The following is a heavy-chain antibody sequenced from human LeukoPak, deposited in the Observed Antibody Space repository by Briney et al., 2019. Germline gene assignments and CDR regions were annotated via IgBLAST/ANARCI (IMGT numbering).Heavy chain of an antibody. D-gene: IGHD5-18*01. CDR3: ARQEGQLWLIDY. CDR2: IYPGDSDT. J-gene: IGHJ4*02. Sequence: GESPKISCKGSGYSFTSYWIGWERQMPGKGLEWMGIIYPGDSDTRYSPSFQGQVTISADKSTSTAYLQWSSLKASDAAMYYCARQEGQLWLIDYWGQGTLVTVSS. CDR1: GYSFTSYW. V-gene: IGHV5-51*01.